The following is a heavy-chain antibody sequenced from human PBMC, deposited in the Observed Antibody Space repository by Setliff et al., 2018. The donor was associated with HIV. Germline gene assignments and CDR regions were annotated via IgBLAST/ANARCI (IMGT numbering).Heavy chain of an antibody. J-gene: IGHJ4*02. Sequence: CTVSGGSVGSGSYYWSWIRQSPGKGLEWIGYIYYSGSTYDNPSLRSRVTISIDTSKNQFSLNLRSVTAADTAVYYCARDPPGYGDSKDYWGQGKLVTVSS. CDR3: ARDPPGYGDSKDY. CDR1: GGSVGSGSYY. CDR2: IYYSGST. V-gene: IGHV4-61*01. D-gene: IGHD4-17*01.